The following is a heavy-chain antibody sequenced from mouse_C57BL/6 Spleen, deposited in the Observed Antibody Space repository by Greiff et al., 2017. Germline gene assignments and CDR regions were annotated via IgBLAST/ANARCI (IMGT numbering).Heavy chain of an antibody. CDR1: GYTFTDYY. CDR2: INPNNGGT. J-gene: IGHJ3*01. D-gene: IGHD2-1*01. CDR3: AGNSPFAY. Sequence: EVQLQQSGPELVKPGASVKISCKASGYTFTDYYMNWVKQSHGKSLEWIGDINPNNGGTSYNQKFKGKATLTVDKSSSTAYMELRSLTSEDSAVYYCAGNSPFAYWGQGTLVTVSA. V-gene: IGHV1-26*01.